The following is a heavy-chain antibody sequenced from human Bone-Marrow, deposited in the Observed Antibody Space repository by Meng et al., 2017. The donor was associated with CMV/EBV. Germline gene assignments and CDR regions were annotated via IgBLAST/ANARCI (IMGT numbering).Heavy chain of an antibody. CDR2: ISWNSGSI. CDR3: AKSSSSIIYYYGMAV. Sequence: SLKISCAASGFTFDDYAMHWVRQAPGKGLEWVSGISWNSGSIGYADSVKGRFTISRDNAKNSLYLQMNSLRAEDMALYYCAKSSSSIIYYYGMAVWGPGNTVTFSS. J-gene: IGHJ6*02. D-gene: IGHD6-13*01. V-gene: IGHV3-9*03. CDR1: GFTFDDYA.